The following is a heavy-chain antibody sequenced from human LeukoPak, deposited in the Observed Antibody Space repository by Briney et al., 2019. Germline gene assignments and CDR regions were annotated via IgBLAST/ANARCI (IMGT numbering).Heavy chain of an antibody. D-gene: IGHD2-2*01. V-gene: IGHV3-64*02. CDR3: AREVDRVFDY. CDR2: ISSNEDNT. Sequence: GGSLRLSCAASGFTFSSCSMYWLRQAPAKGLAYVSAISSNEDNTYYAGSVKGRFTISIDNSKNTLYLQMGSLRVKDMGVYYCAREVDRVFDYWGQGNPVTVSS. CDR1: GFTFSSCS. J-gene: IGHJ4*02.